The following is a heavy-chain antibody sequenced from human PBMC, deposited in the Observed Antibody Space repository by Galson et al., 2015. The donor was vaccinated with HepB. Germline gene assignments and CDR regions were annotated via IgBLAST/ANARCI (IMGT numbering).Heavy chain of an antibody. CDR3: AGNPPGIAVAGDAFDI. J-gene: IGHJ3*02. Sequence: ETLSLTCTVSGDSVSSSVYYWGWIRQPPGKGLEWIGSIYYTGSIYFNPSLKSQVTISVDTSKNQFSLKLNSVTAADTAVYYCAGNPPGIAVAGDAFDIWGQGTMVPVSS. D-gene: IGHD6-19*01. CDR2: IYYTGSI. CDR1: GDSVSSSVYY. V-gene: IGHV4-39*01.